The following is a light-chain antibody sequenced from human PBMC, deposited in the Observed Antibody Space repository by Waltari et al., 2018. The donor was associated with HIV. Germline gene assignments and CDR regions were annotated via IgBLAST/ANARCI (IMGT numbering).Light chain of an antibody. CDR3: QQSYSTPPT. V-gene: IGKV1-39*01. Sequence: DIQMTQSPSSLSASVGDRVNIPCRASQSISSYLNCYQQKPGKAPKLLIYAASSLQSGVPSRFSGSGSGTDFTLTISSLQPEDFATYYCQQSYSTPPTFGGGTKVEIK. J-gene: IGKJ4*01. CDR1: QSISSY. CDR2: AAS.